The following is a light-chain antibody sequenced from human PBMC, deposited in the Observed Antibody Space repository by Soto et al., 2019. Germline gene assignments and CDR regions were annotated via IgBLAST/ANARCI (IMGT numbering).Light chain of an antibody. CDR3: QQYETYPRT. CDR2: GAS. Sequence: EIVLTKSPGTLSLSPGERTTLSCRASQSVSSNFLDWYQPKPGQAPRLLIYGASSRATGIPDRFSGSGSGTDFTLTISRLEPEDFAVYYCQQYETYPRTFGQGTKVEL. J-gene: IGKJ1*01. CDR1: QSVSSNF. V-gene: IGKV3-20*01.